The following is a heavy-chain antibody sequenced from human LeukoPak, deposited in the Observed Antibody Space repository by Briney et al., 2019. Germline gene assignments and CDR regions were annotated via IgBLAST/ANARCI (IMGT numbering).Heavy chain of an antibody. J-gene: IGHJ4*02. Sequence: SETLSLTCTVSGGSISSYYWSWIRQPPGKGLEWIGYIYYSGSTNYNPSLKSRVTISVDTSKNQFSMKLSSVTAADTAVYYCARCPSLKRPYYFDYWGQGTLVTVSS. CDR3: ARCPSLKRPYYFDY. CDR2: IYYSGST. V-gene: IGHV4-59*01. CDR1: GGSISSYY.